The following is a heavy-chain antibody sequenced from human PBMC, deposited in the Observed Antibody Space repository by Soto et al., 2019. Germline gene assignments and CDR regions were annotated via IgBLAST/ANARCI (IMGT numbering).Heavy chain of an antibody. CDR3: ARVNTMIVVAPDY. J-gene: IGHJ4*02. Sequence: GASVKVSCKASGYTFTGYYMHWVRQAPGQGLEWKGWINPNSGGTNYAQKFQCRVTMTRDTSISTAYMELSRLRSDDTAVYYCARVNTMIVVAPDYWGQGTLVTVSS. D-gene: IGHD3-22*01. V-gene: IGHV1-2*02. CDR1: GYTFTGYY. CDR2: INPNSGGT.